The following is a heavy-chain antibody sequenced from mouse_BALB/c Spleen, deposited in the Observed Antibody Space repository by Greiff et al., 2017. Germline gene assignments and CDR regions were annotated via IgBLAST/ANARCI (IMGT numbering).Heavy chain of an antibody. CDR1: GFTFSSFG. CDR3: ARSSLPYYAMDY. V-gene: IGHV5-17*02. Sequence: DVKLVESGGGLVQPGGSRKLSCAASGFTFSSFGMHWVRQAPEKGLEWVAYISSGSSTIYYADTVKGRFTISRDNPKNTLFLQMTSLRSEDTAMYYCARSSLPYYAMDYWGQGTSVTVSS. D-gene: IGHD1-2*01. CDR2: ISSGSSTI. J-gene: IGHJ4*01.